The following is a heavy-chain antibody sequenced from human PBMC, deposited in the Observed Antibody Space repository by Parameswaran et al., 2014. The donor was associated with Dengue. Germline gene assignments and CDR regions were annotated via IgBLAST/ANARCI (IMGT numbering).Heavy chain of an antibody. CDR3: ARDSYQYYFDY. CDR2: INTNTGNP. J-gene: IGHJ4*02. Sequence: WVRQAPGQGLEWMGWINTNTGNPTYAQGFTGRFVFSLDTSVSTAYLQISSLKAEDTAVYYCARDSYQYYFDYWGQGTLVTVSS. V-gene: IGHV7-4-1*02. D-gene: IGHD1-26*01.